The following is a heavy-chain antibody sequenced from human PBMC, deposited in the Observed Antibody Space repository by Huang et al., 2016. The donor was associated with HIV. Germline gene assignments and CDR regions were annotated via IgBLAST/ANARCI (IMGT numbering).Heavy chain of an antibody. V-gene: IGHV3-30-3*01. CDR1: GFTFSSYA. D-gene: IGHD1-26*01. Sequence: QVQLVESGGGVVQPGRSLRLACAASGFTFSSYAVHWVRQAPGKGLELVAVISYDGSNKYYADYVKGRFTISRDNSKNTLYLQMNSLRAEDTAVYYCARDLHSGSYYSGAFDIWGQGTMVTVSS. J-gene: IGHJ3*02. CDR3: ARDLHSGSYYSGAFDI. CDR2: ISYDGSNK.